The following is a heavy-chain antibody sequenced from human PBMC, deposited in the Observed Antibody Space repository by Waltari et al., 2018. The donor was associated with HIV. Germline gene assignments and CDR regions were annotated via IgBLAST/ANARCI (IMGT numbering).Heavy chain of an antibody. J-gene: IGHJ4*02. D-gene: IGHD4-17*01. CDR1: GSPFTPYA. CDR2: IYGSGGRA. Sequence: EVQLLESGGDLVQPGGSLRPSWEGLGSPFTPYAMAWVRQAPGKGPEWVSGIYGSGGRAYYSDSVRGRFTISRDDSKNTLYLQMNSLRTEDAAVYYCAKGRLTTTSFDYWGQGTLVTVSS. V-gene: IGHV3-23*01. CDR3: AKGRLTTTSFDY.